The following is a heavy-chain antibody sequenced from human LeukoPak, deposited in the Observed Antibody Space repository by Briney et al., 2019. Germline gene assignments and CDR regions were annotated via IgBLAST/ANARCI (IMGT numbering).Heavy chain of an antibody. CDR1: GYTFTTNG. CDR3: ARVSQDSRGYKHVFDY. CDR2: ISAYNGNT. J-gene: IGHJ4*02. V-gene: IGHV1-18*01. D-gene: IGHD3-22*01. Sequence: ASVKVSCKASGYTFTTNGISWVRQAPGQGLEWMGWISAYNGNTNYAQKLQGRVTMTTDTSTSTAYMELRSLRSDDTAVYFCARVSQDSRGYKHVFDYWGQGTLVTVSS.